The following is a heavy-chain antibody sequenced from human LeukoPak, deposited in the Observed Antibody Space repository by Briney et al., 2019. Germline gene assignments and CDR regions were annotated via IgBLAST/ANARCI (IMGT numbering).Heavy chain of an antibody. J-gene: IGHJ6*04. CDR2: FHPKDADM. V-gene: IGHV1-24*01. Sequence: ASVKVSCKVSENTVTEVAIHWVRQTGEGLEWMGGFHPKDADMIYAQKFQGRVTMAQDTSTDTAYMELSSLRSEDTAIYYCTTVYYTLLPGYLNQMDVWGKGTTVTISS. D-gene: IGHD3-9*01. CDR3: TTVYYTLLPGYLNQMDV. CDR1: ENTVTEVA.